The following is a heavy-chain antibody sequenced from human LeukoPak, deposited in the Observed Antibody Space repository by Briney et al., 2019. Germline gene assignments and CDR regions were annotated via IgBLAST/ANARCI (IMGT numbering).Heavy chain of an antibody. J-gene: IGHJ4*02. CDR1: GFTLSSYW. D-gene: IGHD2-2*01. CDR2: IKQDGSEK. V-gene: IGHV3-7*03. CDR3: ARVRGCSSTICHYFDY. Sequence: GGSLRLSCAASGFTLSSYWMSWVRQVPGNGLEWVANIKQDGSEKYYVDSVKGRFTISRDNAKNSLYLQMNSLRAEDTAVYYCARVRGCSSTICHYFDYWGQGTLVTVSS.